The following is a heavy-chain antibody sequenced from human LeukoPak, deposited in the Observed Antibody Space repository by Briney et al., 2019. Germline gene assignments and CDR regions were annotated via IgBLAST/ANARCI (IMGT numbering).Heavy chain of an antibody. CDR1: GGSVSGYH. J-gene: IGHJ4*02. D-gene: IGHD6-13*01. CDR2: IYYSGNT. Sequence: PSETLSLTCTVSGGSVSGYHWSWIRQPPGKGLGWIGYIYYSGNTKYNPSLKSRVTISVDTSKNQFSLKVSSVTAADTAVYFCARQNPAAAGQGLDYWGQGTLVTVSS. V-gene: IGHV4-59*08. CDR3: ARQNPAAAGQGLDY.